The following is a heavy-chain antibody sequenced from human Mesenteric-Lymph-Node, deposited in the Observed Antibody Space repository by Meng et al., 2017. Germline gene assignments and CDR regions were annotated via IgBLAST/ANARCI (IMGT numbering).Heavy chain of an antibody. Sequence: QVQLVQSGTEFGKPGASVQVSCTASGYIFTAYSLNWVRQAPGQGLEWMGWINTDTGNPTYAQGFTGRFVFSLDTSVSTAYLHISSLVAEGTAVYYCARNYCPSSICDIDHWGQGTLVTVSS. CDR3: ARNYCPSSICDIDH. CDR2: INTDTGNP. CDR1: GYIFTAYS. J-gene: IGHJ4*02. V-gene: IGHV7-4-1*02. D-gene: IGHD2/OR15-2a*01.